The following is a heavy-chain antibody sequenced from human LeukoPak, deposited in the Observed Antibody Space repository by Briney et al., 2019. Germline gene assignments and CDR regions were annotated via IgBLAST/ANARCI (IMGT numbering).Heavy chain of an antibody. Sequence: GGSLRLSCAASGFTFSNAWMSWVRQAPGKGLEWVGRIKSKTDGGTTDYAAPVKGRFTISRDDSKNTLYLQMNSLKTEDTAVYYCTAPVTYDYVWGSYRYSYFDYWGQGTLVTVSS. CDR3: TAPVTYDYVWGSYRYSYFDY. D-gene: IGHD3-16*02. V-gene: IGHV3-15*01. J-gene: IGHJ4*02. CDR1: GFTFSNAW. CDR2: IKSKTDGGTT.